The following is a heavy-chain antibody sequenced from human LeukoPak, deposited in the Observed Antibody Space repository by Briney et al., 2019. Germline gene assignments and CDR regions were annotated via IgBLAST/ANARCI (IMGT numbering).Heavy chain of an antibody. D-gene: IGHD3-10*01. CDR2: KNPNSGNT. J-gene: IGHJ4*02. V-gene: IGHV1-8*03. CDR3: AMVRGADFDY. CDR1: GYTFTSYD. Sequence: ASVKVSCKASGYTFTSYDINWVRQATGQGLEWMGWKNPNSGNTGYAQKLQGRVTITRNTSISTAYMELSSLRSEDTAVYYCAMVRGADFDYWGQGTLVTVSS.